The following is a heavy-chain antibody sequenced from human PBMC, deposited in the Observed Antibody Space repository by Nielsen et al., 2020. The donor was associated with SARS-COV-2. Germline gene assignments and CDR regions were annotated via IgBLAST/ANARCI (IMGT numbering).Heavy chain of an antibody. D-gene: IGHD2/OR15-2a*01. Sequence: GEFLKISCAASGFTFSSYSMHWVRQGPGKGLVWVSHIKSDGTKTTYADSVKGRFITSRDNAKNTVYLQMNSLKAEDTAVYYCARLRDDGYYFDTGPYDYWGQGSPVTVSS. CDR2: IKSDGTKT. V-gene: IGHV3-74*01. CDR3: ARLRDDGYYFDTGPYDY. CDR1: GFTFSSYS. J-gene: IGHJ4*02.